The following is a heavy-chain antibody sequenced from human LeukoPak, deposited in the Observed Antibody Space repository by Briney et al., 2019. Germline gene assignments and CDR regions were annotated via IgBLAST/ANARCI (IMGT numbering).Heavy chain of an antibody. J-gene: IGHJ4*02. CDR2: INYSGST. CDR3: ARGARWYWLGYYFDY. D-gene: IGHD6-13*01. Sequence: PSETLSLTCTVSGGSISSSDYFWPWIRQPPGKGLEWIGGINYSGSTYNNPSLKSRVTISVDTSKNQFSLKVTSVTAADTAVYYCARGARWYWLGYYFDYWGQGTLVTVSS. CDR1: GGSISSSDYF. V-gene: IGHV4-39*01.